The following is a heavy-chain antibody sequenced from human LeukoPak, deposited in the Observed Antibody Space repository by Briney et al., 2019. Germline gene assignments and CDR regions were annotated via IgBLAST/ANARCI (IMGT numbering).Heavy chain of an antibody. J-gene: IGHJ3*02. D-gene: IGHD1-26*01. V-gene: IGHV1-8*03. CDR2: MNPNSGNT. CDR1: GYTFTSYD. CDR3: ARRKGAISAFDI. Sequence: ASVKVSCKASGYTFTSYDINWVRQATGQGLEWMGWMNPNSGNTGYAQKFQGRVTITRNTSISTAYMELSSLRSEDTAGYYCARRKGAISAFDIWGQGTMVTVSS.